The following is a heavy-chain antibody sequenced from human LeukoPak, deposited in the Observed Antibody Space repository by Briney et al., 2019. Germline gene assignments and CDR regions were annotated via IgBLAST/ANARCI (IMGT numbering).Heavy chain of an antibody. V-gene: IGHV4-39*07. CDR2: IYYSGST. CDR3: ARATYYYDSSGYYFAENYFDY. D-gene: IGHD3-22*01. CDR1: GGSISSSSYY. Sequence: PSETLSLTCTVSGGSISSSSYYWGWIRQPPGKGLEWIGSIYYSGSTYYNPSLKSRVTISVDTSKNQFSLKLSSVTAADTAVYYCARATYYYDSSGYYFAENYFDYWGQGTLVTVSS. J-gene: IGHJ4*02.